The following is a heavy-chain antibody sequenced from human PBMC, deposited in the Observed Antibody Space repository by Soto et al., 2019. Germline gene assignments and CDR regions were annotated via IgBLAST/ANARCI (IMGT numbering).Heavy chain of an antibody. D-gene: IGHD6-6*01. CDR3: ARAWQLGNDY. J-gene: IGHJ4*02. CDR2: IYYDGSNK. CDR1: GFTFSSYG. Sequence: PGGSLRLSCAASGFTFSSYGMHWVRQAPGKGLEWVAVIYYDGSNKNYADSVKGRFTISRDNAKNTLYLQMNSLRVEDTAVYYCARAWQLGNDYWGQGTLVTVSS. V-gene: IGHV3-33*08.